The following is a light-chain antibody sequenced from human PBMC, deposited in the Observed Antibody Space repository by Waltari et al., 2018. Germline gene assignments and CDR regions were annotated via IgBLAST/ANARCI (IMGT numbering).Light chain of an antibody. CDR1: SSDVGGYHY. V-gene: IGLV2-14*01. CDR3: SSYTSSSTVV. Sequence: QSALTQPASVSGSPGQSIPISCTGTSSDVGGYHYVSGYQQHPGKAPKLMIYDVSNRPSGVSNRFSGSKSGNTASLTISGLQAEDEADYYCSSYTSSSTVVFGGGTKLTVL. J-gene: IGLJ2*01. CDR2: DVS.